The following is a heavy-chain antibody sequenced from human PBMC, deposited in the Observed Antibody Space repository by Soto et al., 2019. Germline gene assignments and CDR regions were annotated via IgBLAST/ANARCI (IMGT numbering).Heavy chain of an antibody. V-gene: IGHV3-21*01. J-gene: IGHJ4*02. CDR1: GFTFSSYS. Sequence: PGGSLRLSCAASGFTFSSYSMNWVRQAPGKGLEWVSSISSSSSYMYYADSVKGRFTISRDNAKNSLYLQMNSLRAEDTAVYYCARDRWPAPFDYWGQGTLVTVSS. CDR3: ARDRWPAPFDY. CDR2: ISSSSSYM. D-gene: IGHD6-13*01.